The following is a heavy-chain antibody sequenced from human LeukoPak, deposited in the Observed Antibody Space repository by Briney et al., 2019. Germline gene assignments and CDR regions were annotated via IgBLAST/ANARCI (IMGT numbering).Heavy chain of an antibody. D-gene: IGHD4-17*01. CDR2: INHSGST. CDR1: GGSFSGYY. Sequence: SETLSLTRAVYGGSFSGYYWSWIRQPPGKGLEWIGEINHSGSTNYNPSLKSRVTISVDTSKNQFSLKLSSVTAADTAVYYCASSPTYGDYSFYWGQGTLVTVSS. CDR3: ASSPTYGDYSFY. J-gene: IGHJ4*02. V-gene: IGHV4-34*01.